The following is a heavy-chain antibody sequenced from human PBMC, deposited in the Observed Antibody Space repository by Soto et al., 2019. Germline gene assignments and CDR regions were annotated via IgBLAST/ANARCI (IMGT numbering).Heavy chain of an antibody. Sequence: QITLKEYGPTLVKPTQTLTLTCTFSGISLITSRVGVAWIRQPPGTALEWLCLIYWDGDKRYSPSLKSRLTITKDTSKNQVVLIMLTIDPVDTATYYCAHRARTLYIAYWSHETLVTVTS. J-gene: IGHJ4*01. V-gene: IGHV2-5*02. CDR2: IYWDGDK. CDR1: GISLITSRVG. CDR3: AHRARTLYIAY. D-gene: IGHD1-1*01.